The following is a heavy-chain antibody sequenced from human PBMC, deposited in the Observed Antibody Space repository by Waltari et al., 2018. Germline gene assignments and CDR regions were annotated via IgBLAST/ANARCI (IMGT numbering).Heavy chain of an antibody. Sequence: EVQLVESGGDLVQPGGSLRLSCAASGFPFPNYWMSWVRQAPGKGLERVANMNEDGSEKYYVDSVEGRFTISRDNAKNSLYLQMNSLRAEDTAVYYCVRDDSTGHYYFDYWGQGTLVTVSS. CDR2: MNEDGSEK. CDR3: VRDDSTGHYYFDY. J-gene: IGHJ4*02. V-gene: IGHV3-7*03. CDR1: GFPFPNYW. D-gene: IGHD3-22*01.